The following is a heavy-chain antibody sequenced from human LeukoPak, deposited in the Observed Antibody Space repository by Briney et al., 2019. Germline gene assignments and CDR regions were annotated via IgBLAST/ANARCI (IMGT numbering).Heavy chain of an antibody. CDR1: GGSISSYY. V-gene: IGHV4-59*01. Sequence: SETLSLTCTVSGGSISSYYWSWIRQPPGKGLEWIGYIYYSGSTNYNPPLKSRVTISVDTSKNQFSLKLSSVTAADTAVYYCARGSRLFDYWGQGTLVTVSS. CDR2: IYYSGST. CDR3: ARGSRLFDY. D-gene: IGHD6-13*01. J-gene: IGHJ4*02.